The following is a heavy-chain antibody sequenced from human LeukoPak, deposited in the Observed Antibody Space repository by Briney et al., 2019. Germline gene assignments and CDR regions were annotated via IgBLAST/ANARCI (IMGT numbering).Heavy chain of an antibody. Sequence: SETLSLTCAVYGGSFSGYYWSWIRQPPGKGLEWIGEINHSGSTNYNPSLKSRVTISVDTSKNQFSLKLSSVTAADTAVYYCATDRSIFGWTFDYWGQGTLVTVSS. CDR1: GGSFSGYY. D-gene: IGHD3-3*01. J-gene: IGHJ4*02. V-gene: IGHV4-34*01. CDR2: INHSGST. CDR3: ATDRSIFGWTFDY.